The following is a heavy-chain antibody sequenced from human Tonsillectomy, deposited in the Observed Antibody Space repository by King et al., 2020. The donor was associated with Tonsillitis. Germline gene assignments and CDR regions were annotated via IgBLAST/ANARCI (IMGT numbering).Heavy chain of an antibody. V-gene: IGHV3-13*01. CDR3: ARSYYSDFFDY. D-gene: IGHD1-26*01. CDR1: GFTFSSYD. CDR2: IGTAGDT. Sequence: QLVQSGGGLLQPGGSLRLSCAASGFTFSSYDMHWVRQATGKGMEWVSAIGTAGDTYYAGSVKGRFTISRENAKNSLYFQMNSLRAEDTAVYYCARSYYSDFFDYWGQGTLVTVSS. J-gene: IGHJ4*02.